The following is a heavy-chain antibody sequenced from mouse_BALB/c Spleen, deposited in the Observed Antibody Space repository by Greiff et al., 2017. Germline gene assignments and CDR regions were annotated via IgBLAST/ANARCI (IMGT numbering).Heavy chain of an antibody. Sequence: QVQLKESGAELARPGASVKLSCKASGYTFTSYWMQWVKQRPGQGLEWIGAIYPGDGDTRYTQKFKGKATLTADKSSSTAYMQLSSLASEDSAVYYCARRPEEGAMDYWGQGTSVTVSS. J-gene: IGHJ4*01. D-gene: IGHD2-12*01. CDR1: GYTFTSYW. V-gene: IGHV1-87*01. CDR2: IYPGDGDT. CDR3: ARRPEEGAMDY.